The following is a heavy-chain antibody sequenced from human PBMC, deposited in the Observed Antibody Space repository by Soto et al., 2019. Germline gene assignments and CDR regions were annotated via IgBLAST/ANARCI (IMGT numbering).Heavy chain of an antibody. Sequence: EVQLVESGGGLVQPGGSLRLSCEASGFTFTRYTMIWVRQSPGEGLEWLANIKEDGIQKNYVDSVKGRFTISRDNAKKSLYLQMNSLRVDDTAVYYYAREVWGPVDWGQGTLVTVSS. J-gene: IGHJ4*02. CDR3: AREVWGPVD. V-gene: IGHV3-7*01. D-gene: IGHD7-27*01. CDR1: GFTFTRYT. CDR2: IKEDGIQK.